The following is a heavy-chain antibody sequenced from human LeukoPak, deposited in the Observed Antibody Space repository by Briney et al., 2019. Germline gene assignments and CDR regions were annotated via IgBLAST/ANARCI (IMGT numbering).Heavy chain of an antibody. D-gene: IGHD4-17*01. CDR2: ISGSGGST. CDR1: GFTFSSYA. V-gene: IGHV3-23*01. Sequence: GGSLRLSCAASGFTFSSYAMSWVRQAPGKGLEWVSAISGSGGSTYYADSVKGRFTISRDNSKNTLYLQMNSLRAEDTAVYYCAKNSLGEQLPNWFDPWGQGTLVTVSS. CDR3: AKNSLGEQLPNWFDP. J-gene: IGHJ5*02.